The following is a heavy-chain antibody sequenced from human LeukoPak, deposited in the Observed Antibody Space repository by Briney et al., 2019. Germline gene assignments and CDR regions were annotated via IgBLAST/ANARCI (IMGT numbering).Heavy chain of an antibody. Sequence: PSETLYLISTVSGGSLSSYYWSWIRQPAGKGLEWIGRIYTSGSTNYNPSLKSRVTMSVDTSKNQFSLKLSSVTAADTAVYYCARALDGSGYYDPVGYWGQGTLVTVSS. D-gene: IGHD3-22*01. J-gene: IGHJ4*02. CDR1: GGSLSSYY. CDR3: ARALDGSGYYDPVGY. V-gene: IGHV4-4*07. CDR2: IYTSGST.